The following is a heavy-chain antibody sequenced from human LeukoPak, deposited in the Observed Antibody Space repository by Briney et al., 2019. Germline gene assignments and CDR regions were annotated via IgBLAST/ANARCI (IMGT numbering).Heavy chain of an antibody. CDR1: GGSISSGGYY. D-gene: IGHD6-13*01. Sequence: SETLSLTCTVSGGSISSGGYYWSWIRQPPGKGLEWIGEINHSGSSNYNPSLKSRVTISVDTSKNQFSLKLSSVTAADTAVYYCARGGWYTSSWSQGTLVTVSS. CDR2: INHSGSS. CDR3: ARGGWYTSS. V-gene: IGHV4-39*07. J-gene: IGHJ4*02.